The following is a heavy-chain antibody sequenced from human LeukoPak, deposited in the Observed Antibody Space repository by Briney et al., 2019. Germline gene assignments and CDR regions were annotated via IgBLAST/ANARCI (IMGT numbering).Heavy chain of an antibody. V-gene: IGHV3-48*04. CDR1: GFTFSSYS. D-gene: IGHD6-13*01. J-gene: IGHJ5*02. CDR2: ISSSSSTI. CDR3: ASFGTGSSSWYEGSRWFDP. Sequence: GGSLRLSCAASGFTFSSYSMNWVRQAPGKGLEWVSYISSSSSTIYYADSVKGRFTISRDNAKNSLYLQMNSLRAEDTAVYYCASFGTGSSSWYEGSRWFDPWGQGTLVTVSS.